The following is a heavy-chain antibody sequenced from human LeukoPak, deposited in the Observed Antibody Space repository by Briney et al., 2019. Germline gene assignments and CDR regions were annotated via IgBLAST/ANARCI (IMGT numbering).Heavy chain of an antibody. D-gene: IGHD2-2*02. J-gene: IGHJ4*02. CDR3: ARWGCTSTTCYTPFDF. CDR2: IYYTGST. Sequence: SETRSLTCIVSGDSISNYYWSWIRQPPGKGLEWIGYIYYTGSTRYNPSLNGRVTISVDTSKNHFSLKLSSVTAADTAVYYCARWGCTSTTCYTPFDFWGPGTLVTVSS. V-gene: IGHV4-59*01. CDR1: GDSISNYY.